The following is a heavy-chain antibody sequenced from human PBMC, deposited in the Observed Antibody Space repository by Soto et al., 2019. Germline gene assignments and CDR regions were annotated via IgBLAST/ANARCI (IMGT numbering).Heavy chain of an antibody. CDR1: GFTFDDYA. Sequence: SGGSLRLSCAASGFTFDDYAMHWVRQAPGKGLEWVSGISWNSGSIGYADSVKGRFTISRDNAKNSLYLQMNSLRAEDTALYYCAKCLYDSSGYYYCDAFDIWGQGTMVTVSS. V-gene: IGHV3-9*01. CDR2: ISWNSGSI. J-gene: IGHJ3*02. CDR3: AKCLYDSSGYYYCDAFDI. D-gene: IGHD3-22*01.